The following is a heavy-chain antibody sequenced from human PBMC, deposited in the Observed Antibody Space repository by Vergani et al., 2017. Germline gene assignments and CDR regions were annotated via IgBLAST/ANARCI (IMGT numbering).Heavy chain of an antibody. CDR2: IIPILGIA. Sequence: QVQLVQSGAEVKKPGSSVKVSCKASGGTFSSYTISWVRQAPGQGLEWMGRIIPILGIANYAQKFQGRVTITADKSTSTAYMELSSLRSEDTAVYYCARTSSISGSYYNGEWDYWGQGTLVVVSS. J-gene: IGHJ4*02. CDR3: ARTSSISGSYYNGEWDY. CDR1: GGTFSSYT. D-gene: IGHD3-10*01. V-gene: IGHV1-69*09.